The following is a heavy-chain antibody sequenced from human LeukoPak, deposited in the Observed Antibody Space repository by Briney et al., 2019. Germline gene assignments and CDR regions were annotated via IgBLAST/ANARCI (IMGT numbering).Heavy chain of an antibody. CDR1: GFTFSNAW. V-gene: IGHV3-15*01. Sequence: GGSLRLSCAASGFTFSNAWMSWVRQAPGKGLEWVGRIKSKTDGGTTDYAAPVKGRFTISRDNSKNTLYLQMNSLRAEDTAVYYCARVGNSGYYDSTGYWASWFDPWGQGTLVTVSS. J-gene: IGHJ5*02. CDR3: ARVGNSGYYDSTGYWASWFDP. D-gene: IGHD3-22*01. CDR2: IKSKTDGGTT.